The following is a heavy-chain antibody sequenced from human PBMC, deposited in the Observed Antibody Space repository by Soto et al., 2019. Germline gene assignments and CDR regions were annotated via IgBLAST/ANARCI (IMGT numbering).Heavy chain of an antibody. V-gene: IGHV4-39*01. CDR3: ARATYYDILTGYYPDY. J-gene: IGHJ4*02. CDR2: IYYSGST. D-gene: IGHD3-9*01. Sequence: QLQLQESGPGLVKPSETLSLTCTVSGGSISSSSYYWGWIRQPPGKGLEWIGSIYYSGSTYYNPSLMSRVTISVDTSKNQFSLKLSSVTAADTAVSSCARATYYDILTGYYPDYWGQGTLVTVSS. CDR1: GGSISSSSYY.